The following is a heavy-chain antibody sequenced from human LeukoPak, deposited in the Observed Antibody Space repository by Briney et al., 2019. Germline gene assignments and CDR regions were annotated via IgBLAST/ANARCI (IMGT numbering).Heavy chain of an antibody. CDR1: GYTFTSYG. D-gene: IGHD3-10*01. Sequence: GASVKVSCKASGYTFTSYGISWLRQAPGQGLEWMGWISAYNGNTNYAQKLQGRVTMTTDTSTSTAYMELGSLRSDDTAVYYCARGSSARWSYYYGSGRSHTLFDYWGQGTLVTVSS. J-gene: IGHJ4*02. CDR3: ARGSSARWSYYYGSGRSHTLFDY. CDR2: ISAYNGNT. V-gene: IGHV1-18*01.